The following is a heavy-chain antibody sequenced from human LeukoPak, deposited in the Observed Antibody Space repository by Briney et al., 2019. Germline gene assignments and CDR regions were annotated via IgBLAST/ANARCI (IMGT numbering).Heavy chain of an antibody. CDR1: GFTFSSYA. J-gene: IGHJ4*02. CDR2: ISSNGGST. V-gene: IGHV3-64*01. Sequence: PGGSLRLSCAASGFTFSSYAMHWVRQAPGKGLEYVSAISSNGGSTYYANSVKGRFTISRDNSKNTLYLQMNSLRAEDTAVYYCARDSLYYDILTGYYKDHYFDYWGQGTLVTVSS. CDR3: ARDSLYYDILTGYYKDHYFDY. D-gene: IGHD3-9*01.